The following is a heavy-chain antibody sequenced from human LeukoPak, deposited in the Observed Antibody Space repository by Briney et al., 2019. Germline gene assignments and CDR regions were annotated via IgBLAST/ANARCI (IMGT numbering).Heavy chain of an antibody. CDR1: GGTFSSYT. Sequence: GASVKVSCKASGGTFSSYTISWVRQAPGQGLEWMGGIIPIFGTANYAQKFQGRVTITADKSTSTAYMELSSLRSEDTAVYYCARDLATTIIYYYMDVWGKGTTVTVSS. CDR2: IIPIFGTA. CDR3: ARDLATTIIYYYMDV. V-gene: IGHV1-69*06. D-gene: IGHD1-26*01. J-gene: IGHJ6*03.